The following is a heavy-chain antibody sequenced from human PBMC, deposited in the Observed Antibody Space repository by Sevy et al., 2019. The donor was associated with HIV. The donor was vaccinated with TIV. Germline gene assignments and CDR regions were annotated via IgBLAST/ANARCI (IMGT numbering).Heavy chain of an antibody. CDR2: MSYDGSKK. CDR1: GFIFNRFG. Sequence: GGSLRLSCAASGFIFNRFGMHWVRQGPGKGLEWVAVMSYDGSKKYYADSVKGRFTISRDDSKNTLYVQMNSLRAEDTAVYYCAKEDGSGGPPPHWGQGTLVIVSS. CDR3: AKEDGSGGPPPH. D-gene: IGHD6-19*01. J-gene: IGHJ4*02. V-gene: IGHV3-30*18.